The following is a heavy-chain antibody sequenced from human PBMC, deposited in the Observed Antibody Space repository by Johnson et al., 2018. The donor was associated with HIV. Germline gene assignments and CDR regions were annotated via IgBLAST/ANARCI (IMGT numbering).Heavy chain of an antibody. Sequence: QVQLVESGGGVVQPGRSLRLSCAASGFTFSSYGMHWVRQAPGKGLEWVGVIWYDGNKKYCVDSVKGRFTISRDNSKNTLYLQMNSLRAEDTAVYYCAKAGCSTSCYDHDAFDIWGQGTMVTVSS. CDR1: GFTFSSYG. J-gene: IGHJ3*02. CDR2: IWYDGNKK. V-gene: IGHV3-33*06. CDR3: AKAGCSTSCYDHDAFDI. D-gene: IGHD2-2*01.